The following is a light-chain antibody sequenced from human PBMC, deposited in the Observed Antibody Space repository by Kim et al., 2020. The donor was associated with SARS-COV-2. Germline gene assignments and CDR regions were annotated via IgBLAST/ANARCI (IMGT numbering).Light chain of an antibody. CDR1: SSDIGGYDY. Sequence: GQSITISCTGTSSDIGGYDYVSWYQHHPGKVPKLMIYDVTKRPSGVSHRFSGSKSGDTASLTISGLQAEDEGDYYCSSYTRSSTVIFGGGTQLTVL. CDR3: SSYTRSSTVI. V-gene: IGLV2-14*03. CDR2: DVT. J-gene: IGLJ2*01.